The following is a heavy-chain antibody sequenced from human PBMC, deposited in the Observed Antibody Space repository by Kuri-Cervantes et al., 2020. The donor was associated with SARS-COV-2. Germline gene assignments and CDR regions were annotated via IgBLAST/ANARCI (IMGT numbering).Heavy chain of an antibody. V-gene: IGHV3-48*01. CDR1: GFTSSSYS. D-gene: IGHD6-6*01. CDR2: ISSNSSTI. CDR3: ANYSSSSGWYYYYMDV. Sequence: GGSLRLSCEASGFTSSSYSMNWVRQVPGKGLEWVSYISSNSSTIYYADSVKGRFTISRDNSKNTQYLQMNSLRAEDTAVYYCANYSSSSGWYYYYMDVWGKGTTVT. J-gene: IGHJ6*03.